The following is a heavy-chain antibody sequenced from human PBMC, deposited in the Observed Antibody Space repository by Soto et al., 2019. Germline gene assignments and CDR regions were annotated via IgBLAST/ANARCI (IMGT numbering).Heavy chain of an antibody. CDR1: GYTFTSYG. D-gene: IGHD6-13*01. CDR3: ARDVRRGGAAAGILRGDY. Sequence: QVQLVQSGAEVKKPGASVKVSCKASGYTFTSYGISWVRQAPGQGLEWMGWISAYNGNTNYAQKLQGRVTMTTDTSTSTAYXXLRSLRSDDTAVYXXARDVRRGGAAAGILRGDYWGQGTLVTVSS. CDR2: ISAYNGNT. V-gene: IGHV1-18*01. J-gene: IGHJ4*02.